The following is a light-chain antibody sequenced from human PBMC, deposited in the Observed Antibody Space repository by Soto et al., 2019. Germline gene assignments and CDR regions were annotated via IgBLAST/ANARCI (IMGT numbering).Light chain of an antibody. J-gene: IGKJ2*01. V-gene: IGKV3-20*01. CDR3: QQYGGSPYT. CDR2: GAS. CDR1: QSVSSSY. Sequence: EIVLTQSPGTLSLSPGERDTISCRASQSVSSSYLAWYQQKPGQAPRLLIYGASSRATGIPDRFSGSGSGTDLTLTISRLESEDFAVYYCQQYGGSPYTFGQGAKLEIK.